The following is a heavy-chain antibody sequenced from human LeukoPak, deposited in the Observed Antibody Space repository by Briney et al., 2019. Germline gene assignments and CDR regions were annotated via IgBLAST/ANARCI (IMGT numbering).Heavy chain of an antibody. D-gene: IGHD3-3*01. V-gene: IGHV3-21*01. CDR2: ISSSSSYI. CDR3: ATLPGVTIFGVVTDFDY. CDR1: GFTFSSYS. J-gene: IGHJ4*02. Sequence: PGGSLRLSCAASGFTFSSYSMNWVRQAPGKGLEWVSSISSSSSYIYYADSVKGRFTISRDNAKNSLYLQMNSLRAEDTAVYYCATLPGVTIFGVVTDFDYWGQGTLVTVSS.